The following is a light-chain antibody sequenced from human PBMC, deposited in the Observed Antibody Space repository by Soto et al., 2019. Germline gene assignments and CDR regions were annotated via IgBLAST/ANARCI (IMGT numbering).Light chain of an antibody. CDR2: DAS. J-gene: IGKJ1*01. V-gene: IGKV1-5*01. CDR3: QQYNSDSRT. Sequence: DIQMTQSPSTLSASVGDRVTITCRASQSISSWLAWYQQKPGKAPTLLIYDASSLESGVPARVSGSGSGTEFTLTISSLQPDDFAAYYCQQYNSDSRTFGQETKVEIK. CDR1: QSISSW.